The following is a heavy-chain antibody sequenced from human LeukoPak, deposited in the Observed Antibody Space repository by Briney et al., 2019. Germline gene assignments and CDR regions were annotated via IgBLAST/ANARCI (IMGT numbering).Heavy chain of an antibody. CDR1: GYSISSGFY. V-gene: IGHV4-38-2*01. Sequence: SETLSLTCAVSGYSISSGFYWGWIRQPPGKGLEWIGNIYHSGSTYYNPSLWSRVTLSVDTSKNQFSLKLSSVTAADTAVYYCASLNNYVPVYWGQGTLVTVSS. J-gene: IGHJ4*02. CDR2: IYHSGST. CDR3: ASLNNYVPVY. D-gene: IGHD4-11*01.